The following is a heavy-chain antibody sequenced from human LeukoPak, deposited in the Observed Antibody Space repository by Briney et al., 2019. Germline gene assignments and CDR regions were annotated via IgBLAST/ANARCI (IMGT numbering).Heavy chain of an antibody. CDR3: ARGRIVVVLAAIRGSGGMDV. J-gene: IGHJ6*02. CDR1: GGSFSGYY. V-gene: IGHV4-34*01. Sequence: PSETLSLTCAVYGGSFSGYYWSWIRQPPGKGLEWIGEINHSGSTNYNPSLKSRVTISVDTSKNQFSLKLSSVTAADTAVYYCARGRIVVVLAAIRGSGGMDVWGQGTTVTVSS. CDR2: INHSGST. D-gene: IGHD2-2*01.